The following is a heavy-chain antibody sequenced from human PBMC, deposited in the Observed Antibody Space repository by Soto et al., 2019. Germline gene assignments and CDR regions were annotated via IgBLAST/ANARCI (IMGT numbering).Heavy chain of an antibody. CDR3: AREYFAY. V-gene: IGHV3-21*01. CDR1: GFTFNTYD. Sequence: EVQLVESGGGLVKPGGSLRLSCAVSGFTFNTYDMNWVRQAPGKGLEWVASISRTGDYIYYAESVKGRFTISRDDADYSLHLQMSSLRVEDTAVYYCAREYFAYWGQGTLVTVSP. J-gene: IGHJ4*02. CDR2: ISRTGDYI.